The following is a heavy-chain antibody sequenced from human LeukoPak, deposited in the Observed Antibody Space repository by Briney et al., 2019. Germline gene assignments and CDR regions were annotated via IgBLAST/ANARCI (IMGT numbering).Heavy chain of an antibody. Sequence: PGGSLRLSCTASGFIFSSYGIHWVRQAPGKGLEWVAFIRYDGINKDYTDSVKGRFTISRDNAKNSLYLQMNSLRAEDTAVYYCARDRFSGSYPLDYWGQGTLVTVSS. J-gene: IGHJ4*02. CDR1: GFIFSSYG. CDR3: ARDRFSGSYPLDY. V-gene: IGHV3-33*01. CDR2: IRYDGINK. D-gene: IGHD1-26*01.